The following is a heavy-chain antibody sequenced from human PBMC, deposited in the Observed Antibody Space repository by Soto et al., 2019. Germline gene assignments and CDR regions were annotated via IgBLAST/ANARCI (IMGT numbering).Heavy chain of an antibody. CDR3: ARDYGGNGEYCYFDY. V-gene: IGHV4-30-4*01. J-gene: IGHJ4*02. Sequence: QVQLQESGPGLVKPSQTLSLTCTVSGGSISSGDYYWSWIRQPPGKGLEWIGYIYYSGSTYYNPSLKSPVTRSVDTSKNQFSLKLSSVTVADTAVYYCARDYGGNGEYCYFDYWGQGTLVTVSS. CDR2: IYYSGST. D-gene: IGHD4-17*01. CDR1: GGSISSGDYY.